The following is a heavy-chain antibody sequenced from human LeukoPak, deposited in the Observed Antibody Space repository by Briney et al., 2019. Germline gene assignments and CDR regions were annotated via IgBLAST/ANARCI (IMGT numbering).Heavy chain of an antibody. J-gene: IGHJ4*02. CDR1: GGSISSSSYY. CDR3: ARDLGSSWTFDY. D-gene: IGHD6-13*01. Sequence: SETLSLTCTVSGGSISSSSYYWGWIRQPPGKGLEWIGNIYYSGSTYFNPSLKSRVTISVDTSKNQFSLKLSSVTAADTAVYYCARDLGSSWTFDYWGQGTLVTVSS. CDR2: IYYSGST. V-gene: IGHV4-39*07.